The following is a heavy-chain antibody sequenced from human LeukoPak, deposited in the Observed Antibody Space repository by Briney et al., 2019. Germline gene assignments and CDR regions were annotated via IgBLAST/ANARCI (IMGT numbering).Heavy chain of an antibody. Sequence: ASVKVSCTASGYTFTSYYMHWVRQAPGQGLEWMGIINPSGGSTSYAQKFQGRVTMTRDMSTSTVYMELSSLRSEDTAVYYCARAQLRYRSSWYDGGWFDPWGQGTLVTVSS. V-gene: IGHV1-46*01. CDR2: INPSGGST. D-gene: IGHD6-13*01. CDR3: ARAQLRYRSSWYDGGWFDP. J-gene: IGHJ5*02. CDR1: GYTFTSYY.